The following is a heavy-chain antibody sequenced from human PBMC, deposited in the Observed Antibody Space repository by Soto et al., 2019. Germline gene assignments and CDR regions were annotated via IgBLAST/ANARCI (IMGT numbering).Heavy chain of an antibody. CDR2: VYYSGTT. D-gene: IGHD4-17*01. Sequence: PSETLSLTCSVSGGSVSDKTYYWSLILQPPGLRLEWIGYVYYSGTTNYNPSLKSRVTISVDLSKNRFSLRLSSVTTADTALYYCARTTAVPNTLRSRYFFDYWGQGTLVTVSS. CDR3: ARTTAVPNTLRSRYFFDY. CDR1: GGSVSDKTYY. J-gene: IGHJ4*02. V-gene: IGHV4-61*01.